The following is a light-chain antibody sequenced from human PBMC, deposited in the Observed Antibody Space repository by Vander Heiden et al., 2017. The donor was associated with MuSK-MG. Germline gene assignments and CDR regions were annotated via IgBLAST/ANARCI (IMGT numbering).Light chain of an antibody. Sequence: EIVMTQSPATLSVSPGERATLACMASQSVSSSLAWYQQKPGQAPRLLIYDASTRATGIPARFSGSGSGTEFTLTISSLQSEDNAVYYCQQYNNWPLTFGQGTKLEIK. CDR2: DAS. CDR3: QQYNNWPLT. V-gene: IGKV3-15*01. J-gene: IGKJ2*01. CDR1: QSVSSS.